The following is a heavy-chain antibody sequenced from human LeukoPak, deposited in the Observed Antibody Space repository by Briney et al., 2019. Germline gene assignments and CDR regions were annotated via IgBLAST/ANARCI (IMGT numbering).Heavy chain of an antibody. CDR3: ARGQTYYYDSSGYYYGY. J-gene: IGHJ4*02. CDR1: GGSFSGYY. CDR2: INHSGST. V-gene: IGHV4-34*01. D-gene: IGHD3-22*01. Sequence: SETLSLTCAVYGGSFSGYYWSWIRQPPGNGLEWIGEINHSGSTNYNPSLKSRVTTSVDTSKNQFSLKLSSVTAADTAVYYCARGQTYYYDSSGYYYGYWGQETLVTVSS.